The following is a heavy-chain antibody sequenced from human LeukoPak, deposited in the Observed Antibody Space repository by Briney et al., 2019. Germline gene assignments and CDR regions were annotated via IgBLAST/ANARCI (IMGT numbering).Heavy chain of an antibody. CDR1: GGSISSYY. V-gene: IGHV4-59*01. CDR2: IYYSGYA. J-gene: IGHJ6*03. Sequence: PSETLSLTCTVSGGSISSYYWSWIRQPPGKGLEWIGYIYYSGYANYNPSLKSRVTISVNTSKNQFSLKLSSVTAADTAVYYCARTTMVRGTYYMDVWGKGTTVTISS. D-gene: IGHD3-10*01. CDR3: ARTTMVRGTYYMDV.